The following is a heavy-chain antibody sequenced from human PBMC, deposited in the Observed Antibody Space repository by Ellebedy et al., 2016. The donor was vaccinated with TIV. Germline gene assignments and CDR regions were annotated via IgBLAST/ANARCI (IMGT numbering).Heavy chain of an antibody. Sequence: SETLSLXCTVSGGSISSGGYYWSWIRQHPGKGLEWIGYIYYSGSTYYNPSLKSRVTISVDTSKNQFSLKLSSVTAADTAVYYCARDRQDRSGSYYFGAFDIWGQGTMVTVSS. CDR3: ARDRQDRSGSYYFGAFDI. J-gene: IGHJ3*02. CDR2: IYYSGST. D-gene: IGHD3-10*01. CDR1: GGSISSGGYY. V-gene: IGHV4-31*03.